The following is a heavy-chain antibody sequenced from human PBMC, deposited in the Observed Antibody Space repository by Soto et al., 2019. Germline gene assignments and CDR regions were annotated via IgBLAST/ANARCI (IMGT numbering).Heavy chain of an antibody. J-gene: IGHJ3*02. CDR3: ATTFLRPDAFDI. V-gene: IGHV3-33*01. CDR1: GFTFSSYG. D-gene: IGHD4-17*01. Sequence: QVQLVESGGGVVQPGRSLRLSCAASGFTFSSYGMHWVRQAPGKGLEWVAVIWYDGSNKYYADSVKGRFTISRDNSKNTLYLQMNSLRAEDTAVYYCATTFLRPDAFDIWGQGTMVTVSS. CDR2: IWYDGSNK.